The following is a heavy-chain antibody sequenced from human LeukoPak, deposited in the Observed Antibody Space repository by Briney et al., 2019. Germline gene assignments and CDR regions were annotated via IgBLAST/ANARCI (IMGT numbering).Heavy chain of an antibody. CDR1: GFTFSSYS. CDR3: ARDSIAAAGNFDY. V-gene: IGHV3-21*01. D-gene: IGHD6-13*01. J-gene: IGHJ4*02. CDR2: ISSSSSYI. Sequence: PVGSLRLSCAASGFTFSSYSMNWVRQAPGKGLEWVSSISSSSSYIYYADSVKGRFTISRDNAKNSLYLQMNSLRAEDTAVYYCARDSIAAAGNFDYWGQGTLVTVSS.